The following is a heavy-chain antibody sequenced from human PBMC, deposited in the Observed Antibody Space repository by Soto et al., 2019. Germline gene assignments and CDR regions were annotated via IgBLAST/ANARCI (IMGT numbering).Heavy chain of an antibody. CDR1: GFTFDDYA. J-gene: IGHJ6*03. Sequence: GGSLRLSCAASGFTFDDYAMHWVRPAPGKGLEWLSGISWNSGSIGYADSVKGRFTISRDNAKNSLYLQMNSLRAEDTALYYCAKDAVVVVAATEPYYYYYYMDVWGKGTTVTVSS. CDR2: ISWNSGSI. CDR3: AKDAVVVVAATEPYYYYYYMDV. V-gene: IGHV3-9*01. D-gene: IGHD2-15*01.